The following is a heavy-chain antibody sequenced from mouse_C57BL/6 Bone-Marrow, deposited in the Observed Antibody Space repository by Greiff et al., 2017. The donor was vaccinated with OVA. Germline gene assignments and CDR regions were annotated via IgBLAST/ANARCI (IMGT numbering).Heavy chain of an antibody. J-gene: IGHJ3*01. Sequence: QVQLKESGPGLVQPSQSLSITCTVSGFSLTSYGVHWVRQSPGKGLEWLGVIWRGGSTDYNAAFMSRLSITKDNSKSQVFFKMNRLQADDTAIYYCAKGDYGSNTGFFAYRGQGTLVTVSA. D-gene: IGHD1-1*01. CDR1: GFSLTSYG. CDR2: IWRGGST. CDR3: AKGDYGSNTGFFAY. V-gene: IGHV2-5*01.